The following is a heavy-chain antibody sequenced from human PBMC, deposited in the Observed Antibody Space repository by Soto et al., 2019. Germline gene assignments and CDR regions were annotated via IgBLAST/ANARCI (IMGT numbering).Heavy chain of an antibody. D-gene: IGHD1-26*01. V-gene: IGHV1-69*13. Sequence: EASVKVSCKASGGTFSSYAISWVRQAPGQGLEWMGGIIPIFGTANYAQKFQGRVTITADESTSTAYMELSSLRSEDTAVYYCAREVTYSGSYGNWFDPWGQGTLVTVSS. J-gene: IGHJ5*02. CDR3: AREVTYSGSYGNWFDP. CDR1: GGTFSSYA. CDR2: IIPIFGTA.